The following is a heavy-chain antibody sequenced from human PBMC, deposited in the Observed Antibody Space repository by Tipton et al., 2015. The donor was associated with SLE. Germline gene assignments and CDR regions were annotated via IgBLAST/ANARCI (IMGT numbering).Heavy chain of an antibody. CDR2: IIPIFGTA. CDR1: GGTFSSYA. J-gene: IGHJ3*02. D-gene: IGHD6-19*01. CDR3: ARGGYSSGWRAFDI. V-gene: IGHV1-69*01. Sequence: QLVQSGAEVKKPGSSVKVSCKASGGTFSSYAISWVRQAPGQGLEWMGGIIPIFGTANYAQKFQGRVTITTDESTSTAYMELSSLRTEDTAVYYWARGGYSSGWRAFDIWGQGTMVTVSS.